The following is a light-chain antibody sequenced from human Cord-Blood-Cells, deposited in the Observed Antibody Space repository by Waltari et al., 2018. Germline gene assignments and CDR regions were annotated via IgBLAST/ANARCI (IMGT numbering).Light chain of an antibody. CDR1: QSLLHSDGKTY. CDR2: EVS. J-gene: IGKJ2*01. Sequence: IVITQTPLSLSVTPGQPASISCKSRQSLLHSDGKTYLYWYLPKPGQSPQLLIYEVSNRFSGVPARFSVNGSETAFTLKNSRVEAEDVGVYYCMQGIHLPYTFGQGTKVELK. V-gene: IGKV2-29*02. CDR3: MQGIHLPYT.